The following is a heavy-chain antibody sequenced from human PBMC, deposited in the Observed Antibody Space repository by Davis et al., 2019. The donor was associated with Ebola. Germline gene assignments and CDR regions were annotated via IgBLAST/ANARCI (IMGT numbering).Heavy chain of an antibody. J-gene: IGHJ6*02. CDR1: GGSISSGGYY. CDR2: IYYSGST. D-gene: IGHD2-8*01. Sequence: MPSETLSLTCTVSGGSISSGGYYWSWIRQHPGKGLEWIGYIYYSGSTYYNPSLKSRVTISVDTSKNQFSLKLSSVTAADTAVYYCARDLGYCTNGVCPRGEGMDVWGQGTTVTVSS. CDR3: ARDLGYCTNGVCPRGEGMDV. V-gene: IGHV4-31*03.